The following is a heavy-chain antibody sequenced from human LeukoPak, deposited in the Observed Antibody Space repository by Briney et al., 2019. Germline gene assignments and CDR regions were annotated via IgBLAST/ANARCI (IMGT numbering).Heavy chain of an antibody. J-gene: IGHJ5*02. CDR2: ISGSGGST. CDR3: ASKGNDFWSGYPNWFDP. D-gene: IGHD3-3*01. V-gene: IGHV3-23*01. CDR1: GFTFSSYS. Sequence: GGSLRLSCAASGFTFSSYSMNWVRQAPGKGLEWVSAISGSGGSTYYADSVKGRFTISRDNSKNTLYLQMNSLRAEDTAVYYCASKGNDFWSGYPNWFDPWGQGTLVTVSS.